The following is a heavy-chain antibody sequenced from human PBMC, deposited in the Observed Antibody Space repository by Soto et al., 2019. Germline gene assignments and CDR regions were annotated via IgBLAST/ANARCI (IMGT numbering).Heavy chain of an antibody. J-gene: IGHJ5*02. CDR1: GYTFTSYG. Sequence: ASVKVSCKASGYTFTSYGISWVRQAPGQGLEWMGWISAYNGNTNYAQKLQGRVTMTTDTSTSTAYMELRSLRSDDTAVYYCAREVRFIVVVVAATPPRWFDPWGQGILVTVSS. CDR3: AREVRFIVVVVAATPPRWFDP. D-gene: IGHD2-15*01. V-gene: IGHV1-18*01. CDR2: ISAYNGNT.